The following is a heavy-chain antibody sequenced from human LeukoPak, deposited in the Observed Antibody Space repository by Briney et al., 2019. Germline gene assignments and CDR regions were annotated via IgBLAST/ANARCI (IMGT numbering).Heavy chain of an antibody. D-gene: IGHD3-22*01. CDR2: VNWNGGST. CDR1: GFTFDDYG. Sequence: GGSLRLSCAASGFTFDDYGMSWVRQAPGKGLEWVSGVNWNGGSTGYADSVKGRFTTSRDNAKNSLYLQMNSLRAEDTALYHCARGSSDSSGYYLDYWGQGTLVTVSS. V-gene: IGHV3-20*01. CDR3: ARGSSDSSGYYLDY. J-gene: IGHJ4*02.